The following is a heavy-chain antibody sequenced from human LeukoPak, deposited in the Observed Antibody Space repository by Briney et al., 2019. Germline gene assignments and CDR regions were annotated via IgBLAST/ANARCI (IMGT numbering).Heavy chain of an antibody. CDR2: LSDNGGSP. Sequence: PGGSLRLSCAASGFTFSNYATSWVRQAPGKGLEWVSSLSDNGGSPYYADSVKGRFTISRDNSKNTLHLHLNSLRVEDTAVYYCAKDPETYSSRWFDSWGQGALVTVSS. D-gene: IGHD2-21*01. CDR3: AKDPETYSSRWFDS. J-gene: IGHJ5*01. V-gene: IGHV3-23*01. CDR1: GFTFSNYA.